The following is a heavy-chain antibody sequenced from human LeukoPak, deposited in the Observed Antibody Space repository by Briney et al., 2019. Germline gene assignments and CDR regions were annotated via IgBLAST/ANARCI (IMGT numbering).Heavy chain of an antibody. V-gene: IGHV4-34*01. J-gene: IGHJ5*02. Sequence: SETLSLTCAVYGGSFSGYYWSWIRQPPGKGLEWIGEINHSGSTNYNPSLKSRVTISVDTSKNQFSLKLSSVTAADTAVYYCARGVTVVVIKRPNWFDPWGQGTLVTVYS. CDR3: ARGVTVVVIKRPNWFDP. CDR1: GGSFSGYY. D-gene: IGHD3-22*01. CDR2: INHSGST.